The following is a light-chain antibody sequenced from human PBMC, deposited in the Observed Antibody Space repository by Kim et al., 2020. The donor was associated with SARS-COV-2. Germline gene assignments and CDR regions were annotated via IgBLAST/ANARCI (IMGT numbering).Light chain of an antibody. Sequence: QSALTQPASVSGSPEQSITISYTGTSDDVGGHNRVSWYQQRPGKAPKPMIYEASKRPSGVSNRFSGSRSGNTASLTISGLQAEDEADYYCCAFEGYRNNVVFGGGTQLTVL. CDR1: SDDVGGHNR. CDR2: EAS. V-gene: IGLV2-23*01. CDR3: CAFEGYRNNVV. J-gene: IGLJ2*01.